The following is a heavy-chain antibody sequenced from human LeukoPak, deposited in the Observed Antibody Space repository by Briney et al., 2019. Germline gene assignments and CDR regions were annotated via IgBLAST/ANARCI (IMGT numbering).Heavy chain of an antibody. D-gene: IGHD3-22*01. CDR2: MRYSGTT. Sequence: SETVSLTCTVSGGSVSSSSYYWGWIRQPPGKGLEWIVSMRYSGTTYYNPSLKSRVTISVDTSNNQFSLKLRSVTAADTAVYYCVRDLGGDYDSRGYASFDYWGQGTLVTVSS. V-gene: IGHV4-39*07. CDR1: GGSVSSSSYY. CDR3: VRDLGGDYDSRGYASFDY. J-gene: IGHJ4*02.